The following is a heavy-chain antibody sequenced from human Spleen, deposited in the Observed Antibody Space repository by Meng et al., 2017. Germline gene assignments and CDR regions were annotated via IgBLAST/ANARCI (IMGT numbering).Heavy chain of an antibody. D-gene: IGHD3-10*01. CDR1: GFTFDDYG. CDR2: MNWNGGST. J-gene: IGHJ6*02. Sequence: GGSLRLSCAASGFTFDDYGMSWVRQAPGKGLEWVSGMNWNGGSTGYGDSVKGRFTISRDNAKNSLYLQMNSLRAEDTAVYYCARAAQSKLLSPWYNFYGMDVWGQGTTVTVSS. V-gene: IGHV3-20*04. CDR3: ARAAQSKLLSPWYNFYGMDV.